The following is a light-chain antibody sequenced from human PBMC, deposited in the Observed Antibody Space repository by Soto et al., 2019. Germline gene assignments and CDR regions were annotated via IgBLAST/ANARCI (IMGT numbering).Light chain of an antibody. CDR1: QSIASSY. V-gene: IGKV3-20*01. CDR3: QQFSRPPLT. CDR2: RTS. J-gene: IGKJ4*01. Sequence: EIVLTQSPGTLSLSPGERATLSCRASQSIASSYLAWYQQKPGQPPRLLLYRTSNRATGIPDRFSGSGSGTDFTLTISRLEPEDFAVYFCQQFSRPPLTFGGGTKVEIK.